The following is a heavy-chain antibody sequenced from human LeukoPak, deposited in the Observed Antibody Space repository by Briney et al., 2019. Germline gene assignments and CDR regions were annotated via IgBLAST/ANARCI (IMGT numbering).Heavy chain of an antibody. CDR1: GFTFSSYA. CDR2: ISGSGDST. Sequence: GGSLRLSCAASGFTFSSYAMNWVRQAPGKGLEWVSGISGSGDSTYYADSVKGRFTISRDNSKNTLYLQMNSLRAEDTAVYYCARRSGIAVAGAFDYWGQGTLVTVSS. V-gene: IGHV3-23*01. D-gene: IGHD6-19*01. CDR3: ARRSGIAVAGAFDY. J-gene: IGHJ4*02.